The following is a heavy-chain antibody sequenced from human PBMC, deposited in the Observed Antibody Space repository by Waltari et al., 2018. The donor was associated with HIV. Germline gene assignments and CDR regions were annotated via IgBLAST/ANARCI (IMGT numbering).Heavy chain of an antibody. CDR2: VYSNGLT. CDR1: TGSISQLYY. J-gene: IGHJ4*02. CDR3: ATLRTVTGTIDY. Sequence: QLQLQASGPALVKLSANLSLTCTVPTGSISQLYYWGWVRQSPGTGLEWIGVVYSNGLTHYSPSLESRVTMSVDSSKNLFSLTLASVTAADTALYFCATLRTVTGTIDYWGQGSLVAVSS. D-gene: IGHD4-17*01. V-gene: IGHV4-39*01.